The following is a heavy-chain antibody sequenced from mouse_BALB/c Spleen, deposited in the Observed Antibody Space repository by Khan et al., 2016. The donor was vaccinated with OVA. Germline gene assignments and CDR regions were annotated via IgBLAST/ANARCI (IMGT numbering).Heavy chain of an antibody. Sequence: QLQESGAELARPGASVKMSCTASGYTFTSYTIHWIKKRPGQGLEWIGYINPSNGYTNYNQKFKDKATLTTDKSSTTAYQQLSSLTSDDSAVYNCVRDGAYHRNDGWFAYWGQGTLVTGSA. CDR2: INPSNGYT. J-gene: IGHJ3*01. V-gene: IGHV1-4*01. D-gene: IGHD2-14*01. CDR1: GYTFTSYT. CDR3: VRDGAYHRNDGWFAY.